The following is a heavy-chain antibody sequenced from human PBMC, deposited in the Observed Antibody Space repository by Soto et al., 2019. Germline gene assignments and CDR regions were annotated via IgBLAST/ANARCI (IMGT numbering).Heavy chain of an antibody. CDR2: IYYSGST. D-gene: IGHD6-13*01. J-gene: IGHJ6*02. CDR1: GGSISSGGYY. CDR3: ARDRGSSSWYYYYGMDV. Sequence: PSETLSLTCTVSGGSISSGGYYWSWIRQHPGKGLEWIGYIYYSGSTYYNPSLKSRVTISVDTSKNQFSLKLSSVTAADTAVYYCARDRGSSSWYYYYGMDVWDQGTTVTVSS. V-gene: IGHV4-31*03.